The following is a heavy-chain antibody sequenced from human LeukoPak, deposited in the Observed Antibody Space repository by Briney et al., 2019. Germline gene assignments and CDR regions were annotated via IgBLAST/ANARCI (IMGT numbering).Heavy chain of an antibody. CDR3: ARAEYYFDY. Sequence: SETLSLTCAVSGGSIKSNNWWSWVRQPPGKGLEWIGEIYHSGSTNYNPSLKSRVTISVDTSKNQFSLKLSSVTAANTAVHYCARAEYYFDYWGQGTLVTVSS. V-gene: IGHV4-4*02. CDR2: IYHSGST. CDR1: GGSIKSNNW. J-gene: IGHJ4*02.